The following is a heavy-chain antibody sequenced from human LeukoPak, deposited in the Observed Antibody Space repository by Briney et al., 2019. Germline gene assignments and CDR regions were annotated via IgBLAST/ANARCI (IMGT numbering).Heavy chain of an antibody. CDR1: GYTFTGYY. CDR3: ARDRYYDFWSGYHNWFDP. D-gene: IGHD3-3*01. J-gene: IGHJ5*02. CDR2: INPNSGGT. V-gene: IGHV1-2*02. Sequence: ASAKVSCKASGYTFTGYYMHWVRQAPGQGLEWMGWINPNSGGTNYAQKFQGRVTMTRDTSISTAYMELSRLRSDDTAVYYCARDRYYDFWSGYHNWFDPWGQGTLVTVSS.